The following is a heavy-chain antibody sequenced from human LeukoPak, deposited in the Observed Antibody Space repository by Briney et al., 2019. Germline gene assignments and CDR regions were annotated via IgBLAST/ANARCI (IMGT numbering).Heavy chain of an antibody. D-gene: IGHD2-2*01. CDR1: GYTFTSYD. J-gene: IGHJ3*02. V-gene: IGHV1-8*03. CDR3: ARGHILVVPAAGFDAFDI. Sequence: ASVKVSCKASGYTFTSYDINWVRQATGQGLEWMGWMNPNSGNTGYAQKFQGRVTITRNTSISTAYMELSSLRSEDTAVYYCARGHILVVPAAGFDAFDIWGQGTTVTVSS. CDR2: MNPNSGNT.